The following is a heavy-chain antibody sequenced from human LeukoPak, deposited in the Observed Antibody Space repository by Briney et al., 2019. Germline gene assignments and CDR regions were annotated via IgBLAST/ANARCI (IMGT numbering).Heavy chain of an antibody. CDR3: ASEVVPAASAYNWFDP. D-gene: IGHD2-2*01. V-gene: IGHV4-34*01. CDR1: GGSFSGYY. J-gene: IGHJ5*02. CDR2: INHSGST. Sequence: SETLSLTCAVYGGSFSGYYWSWIRQPPGKGLEWIGDINHSGSTNYNPSLKSRVTISVDTSKNQFSLKLSSVTAADTAVYYCASEVVPAASAYNWFDPWGQGTLVTVSS.